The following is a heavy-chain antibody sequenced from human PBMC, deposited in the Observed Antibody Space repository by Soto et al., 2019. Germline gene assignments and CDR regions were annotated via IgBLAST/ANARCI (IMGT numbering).Heavy chain of an antibody. CDR3: ARSLYEDDSSGYYRYYFGY. D-gene: IGHD3-22*01. V-gene: IGHV3-30*04. Sequence: WGSLRLSRAASGFTFSSYAMHWVRQAPGKGLEWVAVISYDGSNKYYADSVKGRFTISRDNSKNTLYLKMNSLRAEDTVVYYCARSLYEDDSSGYYRYYFGYWGQGTLVTV. CDR1: GFTFSSYA. J-gene: IGHJ4*02. CDR2: ISYDGSNK.